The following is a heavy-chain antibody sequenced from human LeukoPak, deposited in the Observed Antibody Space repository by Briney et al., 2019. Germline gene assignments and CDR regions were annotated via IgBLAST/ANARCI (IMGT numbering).Heavy chain of an antibody. D-gene: IGHD3-16*01. J-gene: IGHJ4*02. CDR2: IFYSGST. V-gene: IGHV4-31*03. Sequence: SETLSLTCTVSGGSISSGGYYWSWIRQHPGKGLEWIGSIFYSGSTYYNPSLKSRVTISVDTSKNQFSLKLSSATAADTAVYYCARAVIWVYFDYWGQGTLVTVSS. CDR3: ARAVIWVYFDY. CDR1: GGSISSGGYY.